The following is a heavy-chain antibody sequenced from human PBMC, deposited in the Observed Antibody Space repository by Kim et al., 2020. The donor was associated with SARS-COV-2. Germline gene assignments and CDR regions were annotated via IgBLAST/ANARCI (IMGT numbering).Heavy chain of an antibody. CDR3: ARQYYYGSGNAFDI. D-gene: IGHD3-10*01. Sequence: SPPFHGQVTISADKSTSTASLQWSSLKASDTAMYYCARQYYYGSGNAFDIWGQGTMVTVSS. V-gene: IGHV5-51*01. J-gene: IGHJ3*02.